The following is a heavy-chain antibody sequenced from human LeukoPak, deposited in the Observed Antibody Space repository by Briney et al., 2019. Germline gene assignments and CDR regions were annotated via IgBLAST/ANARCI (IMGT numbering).Heavy chain of an antibody. Sequence: GGSLRLSCAASGFTVSDNYMTWVRQAPGKGLEWVSSIYSAGATHYADSVKGRFTISRDNSKNTLYLQMNSLRAEDTAVYYCAKDPGGGVLRFLEWLSGGYFDYWGQGTLVTVSS. CDR3: AKDPGGGVLRFLEWLSGGYFDY. D-gene: IGHD3-3*01. CDR2: IYSAGAT. V-gene: IGHV3-53*01. J-gene: IGHJ4*02. CDR1: GFTVSDNY.